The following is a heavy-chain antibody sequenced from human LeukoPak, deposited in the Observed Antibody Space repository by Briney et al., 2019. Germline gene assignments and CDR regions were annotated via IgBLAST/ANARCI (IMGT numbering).Heavy chain of an antibody. Sequence: ASVKVSCKASGYTFTGYYMHWVRQAPGQGLEWMGWINPNSGGTNYAQKFQGRVTKTRDTSISTAYMELSRLRSDDTAVYYCAREWGSSSWYAYFDYWGQGTLVTVSS. CDR3: AREWGSSSWYAYFDY. CDR2: INPNSGGT. J-gene: IGHJ4*02. CDR1: GYTFTGYY. V-gene: IGHV1-2*02. D-gene: IGHD6-13*01.